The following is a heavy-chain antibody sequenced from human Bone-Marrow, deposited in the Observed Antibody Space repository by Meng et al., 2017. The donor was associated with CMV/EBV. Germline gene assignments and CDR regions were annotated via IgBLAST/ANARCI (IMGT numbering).Heavy chain of an antibody. CDR2: ISSSGSTI. CDR3: ARGNWNYGHYYYYGMDV. J-gene: IGHJ6*02. D-gene: IGHD1-7*01. Sequence: GESLKISCAASGFTFSDYYMSWIRQAPGKGLEWVSYISSSGSTIYYADSVKGRFTISRDNAKNSLYLQMNSLRAEDTAVYYCARGNWNYGHYYYYGMDVWGQGPTVTVSS. CDR1: GFTFSDYY. V-gene: IGHV3-11*01.